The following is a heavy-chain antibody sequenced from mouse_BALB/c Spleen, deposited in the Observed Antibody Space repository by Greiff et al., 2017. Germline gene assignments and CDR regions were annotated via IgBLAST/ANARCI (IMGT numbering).Heavy chain of an antibody. CDR1: GFTFSSFG. J-gene: IGHJ4*01. CDR3: AGNYAYYAMDY. V-gene: IGHV5-17*02. Sequence: VQLKQSGGGLVQPGGSRKLSCAASGFTFSSFGMHWVRQAPEKGLEWVAYISSGSSTIYYADTVKGRFTISRDNPKNTLFLQMTSLRSEDTAMYYCAGNYAYYAMDYWGQGTSVTVSS. D-gene: IGHD2-1*01. CDR2: ISSGSSTI.